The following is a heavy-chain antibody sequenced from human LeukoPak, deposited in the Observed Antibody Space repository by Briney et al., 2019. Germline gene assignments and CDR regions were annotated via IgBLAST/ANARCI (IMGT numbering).Heavy chain of an antibody. CDR2: INPNSGGT. D-gene: IGHD6-19*01. CDR1: GYTFTGYY. CDR3: ARVFAVAGTRRVYFLH. V-gene: IGHV1-2*02. J-gene: IGHJ1*01. Sequence: ASVKVSCKASGYTFTGYYMHWVRQAPGQGLEWMGWINPNSGGTNYAQKFQGRVTMTRDTSISTAYMELSRLRSDDTAVYYCARVFAVAGTRRVYFLHWGQGTLVTVSS.